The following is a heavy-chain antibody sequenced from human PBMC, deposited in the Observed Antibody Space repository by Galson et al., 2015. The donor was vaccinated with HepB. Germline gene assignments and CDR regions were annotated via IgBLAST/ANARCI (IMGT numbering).Heavy chain of an antibody. J-gene: IGHJ6*02. CDR1: GGTFSSYA. D-gene: IGHD6-19*01. V-gene: IGHV1-69*13. CDR3: ARDLAVARNLPLYGMDV. CDR2: IIPIFGTA. Sequence: SVKVSCKASGGTFSSYAISWVRQAPGQGLEWMGGIIPIFGTANYAQKFQGRVTITADESTSTAYMELSSLRSEDTAVYYCARDLAVARNLPLYGMDVWGQGTTVTVSS.